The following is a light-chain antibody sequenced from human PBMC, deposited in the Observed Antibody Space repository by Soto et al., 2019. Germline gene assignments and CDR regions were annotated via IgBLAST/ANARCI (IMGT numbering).Light chain of an antibody. CDR2: DAS. J-gene: IGKJ2*01. V-gene: IGKV3-11*01. CDR3: QQRRNWRYT. Sequence: EIVLTQSPATLSLSPGERATLSCRASQSVSSYLAWYQQKPGQAPRLLIYDASTRATGIPARFSGSGSGTDFTLTISSLEPEDVAVYYCQQRRNWRYTFVQGTKMEIK. CDR1: QSVSSY.